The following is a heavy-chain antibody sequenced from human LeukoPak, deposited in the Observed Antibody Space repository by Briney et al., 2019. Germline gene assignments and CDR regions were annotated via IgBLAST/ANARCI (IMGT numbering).Heavy chain of an antibody. CDR1: GGSISSGDYY. V-gene: IGHV4-30-2*01. CDR3: ARGNWNYGSWFFDL. CDR2: IHQSGST. D-gene: IGHD1-7*01. Sequence: SETLSLTCTVSGGSISSGDYYWSWIRQPPGKGLEWTGHIHQSGSTSYHPPLRSRVSISLDRSNNQFSLEVNFVTAADTAVYYCARGNWNYGSWFFDLWGRGTLVTVSS. J-gene: IGHJ2*01.